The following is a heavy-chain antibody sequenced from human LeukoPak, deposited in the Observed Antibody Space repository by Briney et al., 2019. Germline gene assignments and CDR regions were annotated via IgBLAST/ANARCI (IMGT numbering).Heavy chain of an antibody. CDR3: ARRSSSSGYYYYMDV. CDR2: ISYSGST. D-gene: IGHD6-6*01. V-gene: IGHV4-39*01. Sequence: SETLSLTCTVSGGSINSNNYFWGWFRQPPGKGLEWIGSISYSGSTYYNPSVQSRVTISEDTSRNQFFLKLTSLTAADTAVFYCARRSSSSGYYYYMDVWGKGTTVIVSS. J-gene: IGHJ6*03. CDR1: GGSINSNNYF.